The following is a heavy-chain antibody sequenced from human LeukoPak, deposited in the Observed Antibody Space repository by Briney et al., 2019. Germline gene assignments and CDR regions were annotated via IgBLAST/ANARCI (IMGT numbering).Heavy chain of an antibody. CDR2: INHSGST. D-gene: IGHD5-18*01. Sequence: PSETLSLTCAVSGGSFSGYYWSWIRQPPGKGLEWIGEINHSGSTNYNPSIKSRVTISVDTSRVQFSLKLTSVTAADTAVYYFATVRPRVDTAMAGRGTSAGYFDCWGQGTLVTVSS. V-gene: IGHV4-34*01. CDR3: ATVRPRVDTAMAGRGTSAGYFDC. J-gene: IGHJ4*02. CDR1: GGSFSGYY.